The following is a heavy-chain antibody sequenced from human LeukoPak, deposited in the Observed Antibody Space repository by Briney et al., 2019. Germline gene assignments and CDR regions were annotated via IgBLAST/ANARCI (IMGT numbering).Heavy chain of an antibody. CDR2: ISNDGNNE. J-gene: IGHJ4*02. CDR1: GLTFSSYA. CDR3: VTAGGGYDFWSGYYV. Sequence: GGSLRLSCAASGLTFSSYAMHWVRQAPGKGLEWVAVISNDGNNEYYAASVKGRFTISRDNSKNTLYLQMISLRAEDTAIYYCVTAGGGYDFWSGYYVWGQGTQVTVSS. V-gene: IGHV3-30-3*01. D-gene: IGHD3-3*01.